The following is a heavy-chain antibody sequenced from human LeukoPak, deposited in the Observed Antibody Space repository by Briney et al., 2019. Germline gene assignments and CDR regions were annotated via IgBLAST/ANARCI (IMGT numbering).Heavy chain of an antibody. J-gene: IGHJ4*02. CDR2: IYHSGST. D-gene: IGHD1-26*01. Sequence: SETLSLTCAVSGYSISSGYYGGWIRQPPGKGLEWIGSIYHSGSTYYNPSLKSRVTISVDTSKNQFSLKLSSVTAADTAVYYCASPVGATTGFDYWGQGTLVTVSS. V-gene: IGHV4-38-2*01. CDR3: ASPVGATTGFDY. CDR1: GYSISSGYY.